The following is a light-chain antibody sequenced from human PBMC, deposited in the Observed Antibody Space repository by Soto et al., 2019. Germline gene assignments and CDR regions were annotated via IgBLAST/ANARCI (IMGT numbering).Light chain of an antibody. CDR3: QQYGTSPTT. J-gene: IGKJ1*01. CDR1: QTVLNNY. V-gene: IGKV3-20*01. CDR2: GAS. Sequence: ENVLTQSPGTLSLSPGERATLSCRASQTVLNNYLTWYQQKPGQAPRRLIFGASFRATGIPDRFSGSGSGTDFTLTISRLEPEDSAVYYCQQYGTSPTTLGQGTKVDIK.